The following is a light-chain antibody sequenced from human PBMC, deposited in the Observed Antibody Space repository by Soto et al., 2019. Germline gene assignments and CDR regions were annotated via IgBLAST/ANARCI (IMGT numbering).Light chain of an antibody. J-gene: IGKJ4*01. Sequence: EIVMTQSPATLSVSPGESATLSCRTSQSVSSDLVWYQQKPGQAPRLLIYGASTRATGIPVRFSGSGSGTEFTLTISSLQSEDFAVYYCQQYNNWPLTFGGGTKVDIK. CDR2: GAS. CDR3: QQYNNWPLT. CDR1: QSVSSD. V-gene: IGKV3-15*01.